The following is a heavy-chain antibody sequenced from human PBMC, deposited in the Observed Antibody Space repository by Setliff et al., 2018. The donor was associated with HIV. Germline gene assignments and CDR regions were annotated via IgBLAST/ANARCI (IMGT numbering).Heavy chain of an antibody. D-gene: IGHD3-22*01. Sequence: ASVKVSCKASGYTFTSYDISWVRQAPGQGLEWMGWISAYNGNTNYAQKLQGRVTMTTDASTSTAYMELRSLRSDDTAVYYCAREIGDYYDSSGYYPPTDYYYGMDVWGQGTTVTVSS. CDR3: AREIGDYYDSSGYYPPTDYYYGMDV. CDR1: GYTFTSYD. CDR2: ISAYNGNT. J-gene: IGHJ6*02. V-gene: IGHV1-18*01.